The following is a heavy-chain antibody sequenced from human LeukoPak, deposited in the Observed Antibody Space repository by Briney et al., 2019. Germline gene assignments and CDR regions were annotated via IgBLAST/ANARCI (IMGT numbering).Heavy chain of an antibody. D-gene: IGHD3-16*01. CDR1: GFTFSSYW. CDR2: INSDGSST. Sequence: GGSLRLSCAASGFTFSSYWMHWVRHAPGKGLVWVARINSDGSSTIYADSVKGRFTIYREKAKNTVYLQLNSLRADNTAVYYCARTSDYWGDGTLVTVSS. V-gene: IGHV3-74*01. J-gene: IGHJ4*01. CDR3: ARTSDY.